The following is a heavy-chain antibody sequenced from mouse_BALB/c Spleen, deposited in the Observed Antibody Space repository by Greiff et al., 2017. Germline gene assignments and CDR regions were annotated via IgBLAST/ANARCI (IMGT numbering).Heavy chain of an antibody. D-gene: IGHD2-1*01. CDR1: GYTFTSYW. CDR2: IYPGSGST. Sequence: LQQPGSELVRPGASVKLSCKASGYTFTSYWMHWVKQRPGQGLEWIGNIYPGSGSTNYDEKFKSKATLTVDTSSSTAYMQLSSLTSEDSAVYYGTSRYGNYLAWFAYWGQGTLVTVAA. J-gene: IGHJ3*01. V-gene: IGHV1S22*01. CDR3: TSRYGNYLAWFAY.